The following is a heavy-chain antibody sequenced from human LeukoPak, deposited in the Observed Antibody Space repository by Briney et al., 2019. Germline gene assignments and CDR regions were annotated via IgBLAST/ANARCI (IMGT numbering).Heavy chain of an antibody. V-gene: IGHV1-69*13. CDR1: GGTFSSYA. Sequence: SVTVSCKASGGTFSSYAISWVRQAPGQGLEWMGGIIPIFGTANYAQKFQGRVTITADESTSTAYMELSSLRSEDTAVYYCARDRGIVVVGSNNWFDPWGQGTLVTVSS. CDR2: IIPIFGTA. D-gene: IGHD2-15*01. CDR3: ARDRGIVVVGSNNWFDP. J-gene: IGHJ5*02.